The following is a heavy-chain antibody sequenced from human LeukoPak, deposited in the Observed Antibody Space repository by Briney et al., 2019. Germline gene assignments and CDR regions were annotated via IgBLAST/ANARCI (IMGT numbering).Heavy chain of an antibody. V-gene: IGHV4-34*01. D-gene: IGHD1-26*01. CDR3: AKELIVGAITGFDY. Sequence: SETLSLTCAVYGGSFSGYYWSWIRQPPGKGMEWIGEINHSGSTNHNPSLKSRVTISVDTSKNQFFLKLSSVTAADTAVYYCAKELIVGAITGFDYWGQGTLVTVSS. J-gene: IGHJ4*02. CDR1: GGSFSGYY. CDR2: INHSGST.